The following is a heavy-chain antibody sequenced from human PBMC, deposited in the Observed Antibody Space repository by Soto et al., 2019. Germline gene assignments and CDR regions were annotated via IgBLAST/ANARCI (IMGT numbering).Heavy chain of an antibody. V-gene: IGHV4-31*03. J-gene: IGHJ5*02. Sequence: SETLSLTCTVSGGSINNNSYFWTWIRQHPEKGLEWIGYIYYTGSTYYNPSLKSGVAISVDTSKNQFSLKLNSVTAADTAVYYCARERRGVGFWLDPWGQGTLVTVSS. CDR1: GGSINNNSYF. CDR3: ARERRGVGFWLDP. CDR2: IYYTGST. D-gene: IGHD3-3*01.